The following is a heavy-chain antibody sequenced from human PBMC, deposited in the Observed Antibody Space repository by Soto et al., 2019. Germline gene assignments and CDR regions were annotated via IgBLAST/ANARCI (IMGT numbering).Heavy chain of an antibody. CDR1: GGTFSSYT. CDR3: AREVDYSNAHFDY. J-gene: IGHJ4*02. Sequence: SVKVSWKASGGTFSSYTISWVRQAPGQGLEWMGRIIPILGIANYAQKFQGRVTITADKSTSTAYMELSSLRSEDTAVYYCAREVDYSNAHFDYWGQGTLVTVSS. V-gene: IGHV1-69*04. CDR2: IIPILGIA. D-gene: IGHD4-4*01.